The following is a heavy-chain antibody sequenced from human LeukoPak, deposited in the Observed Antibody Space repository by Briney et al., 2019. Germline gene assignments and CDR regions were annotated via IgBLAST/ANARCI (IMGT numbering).Heavy chain of an antibody. D-gene: IGHD3-10*01. V-gene: IGHV3-23*01. J-gene: IGHJ4*02. CDR2: TSGSGTGT. CDR3: AKGLYQYFGSGSYTLDH. CDR1: GFTFSTYA. Sequence: GGSLRLSCAASGFTFSTYAMSWVRQAPGKGLEWVSATSGSGTGTSYAESVQGRFTISRDNSKNTLYLQMNSLRAEDTAVYYCAKGLYQYFGSGSYTLDHWGQGTQVTVSS.